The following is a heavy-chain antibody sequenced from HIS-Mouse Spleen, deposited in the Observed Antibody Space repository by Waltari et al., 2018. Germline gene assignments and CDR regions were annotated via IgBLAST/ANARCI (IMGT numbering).Heavy chain of an antibody. CDR3: ARVLRFLEWPSVGDY. D-gene: IGHD3-3*01. CDR2: IFSNDEK. Sequence: QVTLKESGPVLVKPTETLTLTCTVSGFSLSNARMGVSWIRQPPGKALEWLAHIFSNDEKSYSTSLKSRLTISKYTSKSQVVLTMTNMDPVDTATYHCARVLRFLEWPSVGDYWGQGTLVTVSS. J-gene: IGHJ4*02. CDR1: GFSLSNARMG. V-gene: IGHV2-26*01.